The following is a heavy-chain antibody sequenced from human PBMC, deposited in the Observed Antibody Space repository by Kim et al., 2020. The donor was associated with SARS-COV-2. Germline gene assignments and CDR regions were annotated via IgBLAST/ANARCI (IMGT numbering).Heavy chain of an antibody. CDR1: GVSISSGGFY. D-gene: IGHD2-2*01. CDR3: VGGHRYQLPTDYDY. J-gene: IGHJ4*01. CDR2: VYFNGNT. V-gene: IGHV4-31*11. Sequence: SETLSLTCVVSGVSISSGGFYWTWIRQHPGKGLEWIGNVYFNGNTQYSTSLRSRLTISVDTSKSQFSLKLNSVTAADTAVYYCVGGHRYQLPTDYDYWG.